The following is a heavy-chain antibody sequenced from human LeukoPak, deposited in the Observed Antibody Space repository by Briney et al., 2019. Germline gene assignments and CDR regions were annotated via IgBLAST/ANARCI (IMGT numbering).Heavy chain of an antibody. CDR1: GGSISDYY. V-gene: IGHV4-59*01. J-gene: IGHJ4*02. D-gene: IGHD3-3*01. CDR3: AREVTIVGVAMQNDY. CDR2: IYDNGNT. Sequence: SETLSLTCTVSGGSISDYYWSWIRQPPGKGLEWIGYIYDNGNTNYNPSLKSRVTISVDTSKKQFSLKLRSVTAADTAVYYCAREVTIVGVAMQNDYWGQGTLVTVSS.